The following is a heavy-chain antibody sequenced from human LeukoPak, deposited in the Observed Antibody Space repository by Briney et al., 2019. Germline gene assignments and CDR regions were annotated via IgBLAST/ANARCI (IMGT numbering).Heavy chain of an antibody. CDR3: ARDLTPMWKQLRYDAIDL. D-gene: IGHD5-18*01. Sequence: GGSLRLSCAASGFTFSSYWMSWVRQAPGKGLEWVANIKQDGSEKYYVDSVKGRFTISRDNAKNSVYLQMNSLRAEDTAVYYCARDLTPMWKQLRYDAIDLWGRGTMVTVSS. V-gene: IGHV3-7*01. J-gene: IGHJ3*01. CDR1: GFTFSSYW. CDR2: IKQDGSEK.